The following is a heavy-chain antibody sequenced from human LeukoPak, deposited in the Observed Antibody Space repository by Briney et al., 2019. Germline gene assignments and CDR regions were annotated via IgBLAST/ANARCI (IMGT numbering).Heavy chain of an antibody. CDR2: IYTSGST. CDR1: GGSISSGSYY. D-gene: IGHD3-22*01. V-gene: IGHV4-61*02. J-gene: IGHJ6*03. Sequence: SETLSLTCTVSGGSISSGSYYWSWIRQPAGKGLEWIGRIYTSGSTNYNPSLKSRVTMSVDTSKNQFSLKLSSVTAADTAVYYCARDRNYYDSSGPGLYYYYMDVWGKGTTVTISS. CDR3: ARDRNYYDSSGPGLYYYYMDV.